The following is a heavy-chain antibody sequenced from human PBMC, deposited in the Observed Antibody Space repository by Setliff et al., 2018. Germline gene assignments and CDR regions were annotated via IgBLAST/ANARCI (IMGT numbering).Heavy chain of an antibody. CDR2: IYTSGST. J-gene: IGHJ6*03. CDR3: ARVPATVTTFYYYYMDV. D-gene: IGHD4-17*01. V-gene: IGHV4-4*07. CDR1: GGSISNYY. Sequence: PSETLSLTCTVSGGSISNYYWSWIRQPAGKGLEWIGRIYTSGSTNYNPSLKSRVTMSVDTSKNQFSLKLSSVTAADTAVYYCARVPATVTTFYYYYMDVWGKGTTVTVSS.